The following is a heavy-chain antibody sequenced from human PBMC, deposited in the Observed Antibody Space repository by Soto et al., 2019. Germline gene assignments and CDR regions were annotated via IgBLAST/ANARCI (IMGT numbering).Heavy chain of an antibody. J-gene: IGHJ5*02. D-gene: IGHD3-9*01. CDR2: IYYSGST. V-gene: IGHV4-59*08. CDR3: ARGSLRYFEPGHWFDP. Sequence: PSETLSLTCTVSGGSISSYYWSWIRQPPGKGLEWIGYIYYSGSTNYNPSLKSRVTISVDTSKNQFSLKLSSVTAADTAVYYCARGSLRYFEPGHWFDPWGQGTQVTVSS. CDR1: GGSISSYY.